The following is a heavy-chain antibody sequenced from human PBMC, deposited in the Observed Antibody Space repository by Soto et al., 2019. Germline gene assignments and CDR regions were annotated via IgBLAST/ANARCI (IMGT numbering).Heavy chain of an antibody. V-gene: IGHV1-18*01. J-gene: IGHJ4*02. CDR2: ISAYNGNT. Sequence: QVQLVHSGAEVKKPGASVKVSCKASGYTFTSYGISWVRQAPGQGLEWMGWISAYNGNTNSAQKLQGRVTRTTDTSTRTSDMELRSLRSDDTAVYYCARENDVLTVYYATIFDFLCQGTLVTVSS. CDR3: ARENDVLTVYYATIFDF. D-gene: IGHD3-9*01. CDR1: GYTFTSYG.